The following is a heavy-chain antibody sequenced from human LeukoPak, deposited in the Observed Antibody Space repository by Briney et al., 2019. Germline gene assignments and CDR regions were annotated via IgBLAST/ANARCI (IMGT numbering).Heavy chain of an antibody. CDR2: IYYSGST. D-gene: IGHD5-18*01. CDR1: GDSINNYY. Sequence: SETLSLTCTVSGDSINNYYWSWIRQPPGKGLEWIGYIYYSGSTNYNPSLKSRVTISVDTSKNQFSLKLSSVTAADTAVYYCARTKRDPLGGGYSYRYYFDYWGQGTLVTVSS. CDR3: ARTKRDPLGGGYSYRYYFDY. V-gene: IGHV4-59*01. J-gene: IGHJ4*02.